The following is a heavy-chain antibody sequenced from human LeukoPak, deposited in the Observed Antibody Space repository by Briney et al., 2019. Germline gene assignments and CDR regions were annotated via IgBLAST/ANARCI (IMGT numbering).Heavy chain of an antibody. CDR2: IKAGSGDT. V-gene: IGHV1-3*01. Sequence: ASVKVSCKASGYTFINYAIHWVRQAPGQRLEWMGWIKAGSGDTEYPQTFQGRVTITRDTSASTAYMELSSLRSEDTAVYYCARTWIQLWFDAFDIWGQGTMVTVSS. CDR3: ARTWIQLWFDAFDI. CDR1: GYTFINYA. D-gene: IGHD5-18*01. J-gene: IGHJ3*02.